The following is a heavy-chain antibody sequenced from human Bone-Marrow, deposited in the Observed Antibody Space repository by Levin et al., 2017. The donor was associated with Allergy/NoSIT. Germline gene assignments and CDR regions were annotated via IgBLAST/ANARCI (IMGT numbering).Heavy chain of an antibody. CDR3: ARARLNLVRGVTPDNWFDP. Sequence: AGGSLRLSCAASGFTFSDYYMSWIRQAPGKGLEWVSYISSSGSTIYYADSVKGRFTISRDNAKNSLYLQMNSLRAEDTAVYYCARARLNLVRGVTPDNWFDPWGQGTLVTVSS. CDR2: ISSSGSTI. J-gene: IGHJ5*02. V-gene: IGHV3-11*01. CDR1: GFTFSDYY. D-gene: IGHD3-10*01.